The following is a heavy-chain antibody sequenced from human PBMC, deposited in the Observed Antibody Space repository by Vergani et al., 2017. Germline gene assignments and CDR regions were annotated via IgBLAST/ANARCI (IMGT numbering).Heavy chain of an antibody. D-gene: IGHD6-6*01. CDR3: AKDLRGEYSSSRGAFDI. V-gene: IGHV3-74*01. J-gene: IGHJ3*02. CDR1: GFTFSSYW. CDR2: INSDGSST. Sequence: EVQLVESGGGLVQPGGSLRLSCAASGFTFSSYWMHWVRQAPGKGLVWVSRINSDGSSTSYADSVKGRFTISRDNAKNSLYLQMNRLRAEDTALYYCAKDLRGEYSSSRGAFDIWGQGTMVTVSS.